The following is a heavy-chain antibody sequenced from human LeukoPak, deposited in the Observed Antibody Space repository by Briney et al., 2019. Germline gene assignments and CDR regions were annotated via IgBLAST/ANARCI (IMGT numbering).Heavy chain of an antibody. CDR3: ARGRAAAATGWFDP. Sequence: ASVKVSCKASGYTFTSYDINWVRQATGQGLEWMGWMNPNNGNTGYAQKLQGRVTMTTDTSTSTAYMELRSLRSDDTAVYYCARGRAAAATGWFDPWGQGTLVTVSS. CDR2: MNPNNGNT. V-gene: IGHV1-8*01. CDR1: GYTFTSYD. D-gene: IGHD6-13*01. J-gene: IGHJ5*02.